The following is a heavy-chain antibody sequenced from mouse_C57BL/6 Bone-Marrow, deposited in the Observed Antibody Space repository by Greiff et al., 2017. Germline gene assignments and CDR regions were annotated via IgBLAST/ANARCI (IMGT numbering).Heavy chain of an antibody. J-gene: IGHJ2*01. V-gene: IGHV1-18*01. CDR3: AREGLRRGFFDY. D-gene: IGHD2-4*01. CDR1: GYTFTDYN. CDR2: INPNNGGT. Sequence: VQLKESGPELVKPGASVKIPCKASGYTFTDYNMDWVKQSHGKSLEWIGDINPNNGGTIYNQKFKGKATLTVDKSSSTAYMELRSLTSEDTAVYYCAREGLRRGFFDYWGQGTTLTVSS.